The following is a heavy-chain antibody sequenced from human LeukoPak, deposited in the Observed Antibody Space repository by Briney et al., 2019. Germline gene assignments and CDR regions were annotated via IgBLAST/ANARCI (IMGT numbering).Heavy chain of an antibody. CDR2: ISYDGSNK. Sequence: PGGSLRLSCAASGFTFSSYAMHCVRQAPGKVLEWVAVISYDGSNKYYADSVKGRFTISRDNSKNTLYLQMNSLRAADTAVYYCASEIIFGSSDYWGQGTLVTVSS. J-gene: IGHJ4*02. CDR1: GFTFSSYA. CDR3: ASEIIFGSSDY. V-gene: IGHV3-30*04. D-gene: IGHD3-3*01.